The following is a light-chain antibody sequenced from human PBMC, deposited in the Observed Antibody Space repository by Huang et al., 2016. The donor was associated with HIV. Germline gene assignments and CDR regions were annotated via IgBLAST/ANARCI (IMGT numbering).Light chain of an antibody. Sequence: EIVMTQSPATLSVSPGERATLSCRASQSVSSNLAWYQQKPGQAPRLLICAASTRATGIPARFSGSGSGTDFTLTISSLQSEDFAVYYCQQYNNWPRTFGQGTKVEIK. J-gene: IGKJ1*01. CDR1: QSVSSN. V-gene: IGKV3-15*01. CDR2: AAS. CDR3: QQYNNWPRT.